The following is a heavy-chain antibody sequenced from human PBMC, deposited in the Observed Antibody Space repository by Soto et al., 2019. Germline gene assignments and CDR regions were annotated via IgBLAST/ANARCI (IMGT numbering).Heavy chain of an antibody. Sequence: ASVKVSCKASGGTFSSYAISWVRQAPGQGLEWMGGIIPIFGTANYAQKFQGRVTITADKSTSTAYMELSSLRSEDTAVYYCARRSRAYFSSTSCYTGGTYYYYGMDVWGQGTTVTVSS. CDR3: ARRSRAYFSSTSCYTGGTYYYYGMDV. D-gene: IGHD2-2*02. V-gene: IGHV1-69*06. J-gene: IGHJ6*02. CDR2: IIPIFGTA. CDR1: GGTFSSYA.